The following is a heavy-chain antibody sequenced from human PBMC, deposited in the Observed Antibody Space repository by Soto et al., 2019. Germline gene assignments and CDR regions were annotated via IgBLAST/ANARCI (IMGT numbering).Heavy chain of an antibody. V-gene: IGHV3-33*01. Sequence: QVQLVESGGGVVQPGRSLRLSCAASGFTFNNYGMQWVRQAPGKGLEWVAVIWFDGSNKYYADSVKGRFTISRDNSKNTLYLQMNRLRAEDTAVYYCARDHTDGSGTTYGHNWFHPWGQGTLVTVSS. J-gene: IGHJ5*02. CDR3: ARDHTDGSGTTYGHNWFHP. CDR2: IWFDGSNK. CDR1: GFTFNNYG. D-gene: IGHD3-10*01.